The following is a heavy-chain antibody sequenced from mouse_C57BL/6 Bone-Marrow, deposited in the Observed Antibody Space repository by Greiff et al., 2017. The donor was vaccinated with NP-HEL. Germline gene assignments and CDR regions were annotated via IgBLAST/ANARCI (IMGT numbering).Heavy chain of an antibody. CDR1: GFTFSNYW. J-gene: IGHJ2*01. CDR2: IRLKSDNYAT. Sequence: EVKVEESGGGLVQPGGSMKLSCVASGFTFSNYWMNWVRQSPEKGLEWVAQIRLKSDNYATHYAESVKGRFTISRDDSKSSVYLQMNNLRAEDTGIYYCTGGTWRNYFDYWGQGTTLTVSS. CDR3: TGGTWRNYFDY. D-gene: IGHD3-3*01. V-gene: IGHV6-3*01.